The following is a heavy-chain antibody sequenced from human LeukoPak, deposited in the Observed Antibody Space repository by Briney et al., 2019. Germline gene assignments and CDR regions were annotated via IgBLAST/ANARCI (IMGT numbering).Heavy chain of an antibody. Sequence: ASVKVSCKASGYTFTGYYMHWVRQAPGQGLEWMGWINPNSGGTNYAQKFQGWVTMTRDTSISTAYMELSRLRSDDTAVYYCARASLDAGYSYGGDAFDIWGQGTMVTVSS. D-gene: IGHD5-18*01. J-gene: IGHJ3*02. V-gene: IGHV1-2*04. CDR3: ARASLDAGYSYGGDAFDI. CDR2: INPNSGGT. CDR1: GYTFTGYY.